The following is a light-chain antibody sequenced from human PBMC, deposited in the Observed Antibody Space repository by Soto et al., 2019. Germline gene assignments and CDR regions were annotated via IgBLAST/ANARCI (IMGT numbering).Light chain of an antibody. V-gene: IGLV1-51*02. Sequence: QSVLTQPPSVSAAPGRKVTISCSGSSSNIGNNYVSWYQQLPGTAPKLLIYENNKRPSGIPDRFSGSKSGTSATLGITGLQTGDEADYYCGTWDSSLSAVFGGGTKVTVL. J-gene: IGLJ2*01. CDR3: GTWDSSLSAV. CDR2: ENN. CDR1: SSNIGNNY.